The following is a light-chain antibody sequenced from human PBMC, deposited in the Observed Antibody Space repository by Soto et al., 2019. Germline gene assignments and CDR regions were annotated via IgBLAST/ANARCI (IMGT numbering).Light chain of an antibody. CDR3: QQYNSYSPWT. Sequence: DIHMTQSPSTLSASVGDRFTITCRASQSIGSSLAWYQQKPGKAPNLLXSDASSLERGVPSRFSGSGSGTEFTLTISSLQPEDFAIYYCQQYNSYSPWTFGQGTKVDIK. CDR1: QSIGSS. V-gene: IGKV1-5*01. J-gene: IGKJ1*01. CDR2: DAS.